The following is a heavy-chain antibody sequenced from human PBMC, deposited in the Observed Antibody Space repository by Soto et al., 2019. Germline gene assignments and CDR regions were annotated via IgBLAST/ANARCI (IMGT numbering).Heavy chain of an antibody. CDR1: AFSLSTGGVG. Sequence: QITLKESGPTLVKPTQPLTLTCTFSAFSLSTGGVGVGWNRRPPGKALEWLALIYWDDDKRYRPSRRSRLTITKDTSKNQVNFTMTNMDPVDTATYYCIQSRCGGDCLQSYASYYYYGMDAWGQGTTVTVSS. D-gene: IGHD2-21*02. V-gene: IGHV2-5*02. J-gene: IGHJ6*02. CDR3: IQSRCGGDCLQSYASYYYYGMDA. CDR2: IYWDDDK.